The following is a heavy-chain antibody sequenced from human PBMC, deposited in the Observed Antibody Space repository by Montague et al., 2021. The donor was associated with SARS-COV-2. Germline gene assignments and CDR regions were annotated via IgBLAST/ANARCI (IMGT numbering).Heavy chain of an antibody. CDR2: IYHNGKT. V-gene: IGHV4-39*01. J-gene: IGHJ4*02. Sequence: SETLSLTCNVSGDSITNTRYFWGWIPQPPGKALEWIGSIYHNGKTYSTLALERPALLSIYTSKNPFSLRLSSAIASDMSVYSCAVEVKYFFDNWGQGFLVSVSS. D-gene: IGHD3-22*01. CDR1: GDSITNTRYF. CDR3: AVEVKYFFDN.